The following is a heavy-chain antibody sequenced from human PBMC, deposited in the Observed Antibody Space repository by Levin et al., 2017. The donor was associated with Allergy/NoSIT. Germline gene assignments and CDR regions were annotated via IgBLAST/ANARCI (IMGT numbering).Heavy chain of an antibody. D-gene: IGHD3-22*01. CDR3: ARSQKIYYYDTSGSPFDS. CDR1: GDTFRTSA. V-gene: IGHV1-69*01. J-gene: IGHJ4*02. CDR2: IIPSYGTS. Sequence: PGGSLRLSCKASGDTFRTSAISWVRQAPGQGLEWMGGIIPSYGTSNYTQKFHGRVTFSADDYTKTVYMELRSLTSEDTAMYYCARSQKIYYYDTSGSPFDSWGQGTLVTVSS.